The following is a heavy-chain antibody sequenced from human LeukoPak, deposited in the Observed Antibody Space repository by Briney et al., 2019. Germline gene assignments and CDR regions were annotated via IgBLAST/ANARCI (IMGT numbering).Heavy chain of an antibody. V-gene: IGHV4-39*01. CDR1: GGSISSYY. CDR2: IYYSGST. J-gene: IGHJ6*02. CDR3: ASETIFGVAFYYYGMDV. Sequence: SETLSLTCTVSGGSISSYYWGWIRQPPGKGLEWIGSIYYSGSTYYNPSLKSRVTISVDTSKNQFSLKLSSVTAADTAVYYCASETIFGVAFYYYGMDVWGQGTTVTVSS. D-gene: IGHD3-3*01.